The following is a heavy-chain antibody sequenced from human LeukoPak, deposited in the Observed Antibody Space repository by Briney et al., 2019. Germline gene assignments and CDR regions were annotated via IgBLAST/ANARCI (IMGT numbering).Heavy chain of an antibody. J-gene: IGHJ4*02. CDR1: GFRFNTYW. CDR2: IKQDGNEK. D-gene: IGHD4/OR15-4a*01. Sequence: GGSLRLSCAASGFRFNTYWMSWVRQAPGKGLEWVANIKQDGNEKYYADSVKGRFTIARDNGKNSLELQMNSLRADDTAVYYCARDTLGEGEDANYAVYYFDYWGQGTVVTVSS. V-gene: IGHV3-7*01. CDR3: ARDTLGEGEDANYAVYYFDY.